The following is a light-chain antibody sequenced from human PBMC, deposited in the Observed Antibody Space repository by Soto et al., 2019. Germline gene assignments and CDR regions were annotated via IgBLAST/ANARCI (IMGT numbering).Light chain of an antibody. Sequence: QSALTQPASVSGSPGQSITISCTGTSSDVGGYNYVSWYQQHPGKAPKLMIYDVSNRPSGVSNRFSGSKSGNTASLTISGLQAEEEVDYYCSSYTSSSTYVVFGGGTKLTVL. CDR1: SSDVGGYNY. V-gene: IGLV2-14*01. CDR2: DVS. J-gene: IGLJ2*01. CDR3: SSYTSSSTYVV.